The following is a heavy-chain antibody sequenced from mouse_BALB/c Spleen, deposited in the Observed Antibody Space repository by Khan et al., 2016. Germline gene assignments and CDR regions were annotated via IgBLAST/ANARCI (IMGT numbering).Heavy chain of an antibody. CDR3: SRIYDGYDGPFTY. J-gene: IGHJ3*01. D-gene: IGHD2-3*01. CDR2: ILPGGGTT. V-gene: IGHV1-9*01. CDR1: GYTFSRHW. Sequence: QVRLQQSGAELMKPGASVKISCKATGYTFSRHWIEWVKQRPGHGLEWIGEILPGGGTTNYNEKFRGKATFTAETSSNTAYMQLSSLTSEDSAVYYGSRIYDGYDGPFTYWGQGTLVTVSA.